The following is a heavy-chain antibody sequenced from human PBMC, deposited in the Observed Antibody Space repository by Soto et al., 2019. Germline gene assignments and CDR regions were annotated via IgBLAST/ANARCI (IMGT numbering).Heavy chain of an antibody. CDR2: IIPILGIA. Sequence: QVQLVQSGAEVKKPGSSVKVSCKASGGTFSSYTISWVRQAPGQGLEGMGRIIPILGIANYAQKFQGRVTITADKSTSTAYMELSSLRSEDTAVYYCARGVSSSANWFDPWGQGTLVTVSS. V-gene: IGHV1-69*02. D-gene: IGHD6-6*01. J-gene: IGHJ5*02. CDR1: GGTFSSYT. CDR3: ARGVSSSANWFDP.